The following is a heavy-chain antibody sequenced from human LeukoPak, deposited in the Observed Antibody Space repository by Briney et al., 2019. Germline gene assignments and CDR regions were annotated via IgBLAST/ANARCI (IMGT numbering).Heavy chain of an antibody. CDR1: GFTFSSYA. CDR2: ISGSGGST. D-gene: IGHD3-22*01. Sequence: GGSLRLSCAASGFTFSSYAMSWVRQAPGKRLEWVSAISGSGGSTYYADSVKGRFTISRDNSKNTLYLQMNSLRAEDTAVYYCAKDAYDSSGYYSDAFDIWGQGTMVTVSS. J-gene: IGHJ3*02. V-gene: IGHV3-23*01. CDR3: AKDAYDSSGYYSDAFDI.